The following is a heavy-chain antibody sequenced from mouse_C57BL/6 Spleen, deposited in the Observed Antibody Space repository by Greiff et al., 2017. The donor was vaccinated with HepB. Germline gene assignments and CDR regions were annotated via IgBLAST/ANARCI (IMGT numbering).Heavy chain of an antibody. J-gene: IGHJ4*01. V-gene: IGHV1-52*01. D-gene: IGHD2-1*01. CDR3: ARPLYYGKSYYAMDY. Sequence: QVQLQQPGAELVRPGSSVKLSCKASGYTFTSYWMHWVKQRPIQGLEWIGNIDPSDSETHYNQKFKDKATLTVDKSSSTAYMQLSSLTSEDSAVYYCARPLYYGKSYYAMDYWGQGTSVTVSS. CDR1: GYTFTSYW. CDR2: IDPSDSET.